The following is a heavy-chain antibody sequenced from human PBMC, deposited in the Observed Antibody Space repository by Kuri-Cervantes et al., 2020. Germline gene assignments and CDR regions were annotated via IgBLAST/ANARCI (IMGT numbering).Heavy chain of an antibody. CDR1: GFTVSSNY. CDR2: ISSSSSYI. D-gene: IGHD3-22*01. J-gene: IGHJ4*02. V-gene: IGHV3-21*01. CDR3: ARFTYYYDSSGSRFDY. Sequence: GESLKISCAASGFTVSSNYMSWVRQAPGKGLEWVSSISSSSSYIYYADSVKGRFTISRDNAKNSLYLQMNSLRAEDTAVYYCARFTYYYDSSGSRFDYWGQGTLVTVSS.